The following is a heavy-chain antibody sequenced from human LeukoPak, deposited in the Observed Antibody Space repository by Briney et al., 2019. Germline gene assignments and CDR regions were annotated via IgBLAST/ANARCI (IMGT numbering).Heavy chain of an antibody. CDR1: GGSISSYY. CDR2: IYYSGST. J-gene: IGHJ4*02. V-gene: IGHV4-59*01. Sequence: SETLSLTCTVSGGSISSYYWSWIRQPPGEGLEWIGSIYYSGSTNCNPSLKSRVTISVDTSRNQFSLKLSSVTAADTALYYCARENRYRYDYWGQGTLVTVSS. D-gene: IGHD5-18*01. CDR3: ARENRYRYDY.